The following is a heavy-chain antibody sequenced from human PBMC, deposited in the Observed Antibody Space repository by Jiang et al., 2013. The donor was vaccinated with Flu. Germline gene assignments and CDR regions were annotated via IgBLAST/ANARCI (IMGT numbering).Heavy chain of an antibody. J-gene: IGHJ4*02. CDR1: GYTFTGYY. D-gene: IGHD1-26*01. V-gene: IGHV1-2*04. CDR3: ARLVGWPAVLASYFDY. CDR2: INPHSGDT. Sequence: SGAEVRKPGASVKVSCMASGYTFTGYYIHWLRQAPGQGLEWLGWINPHSGDTKYAQNFQGSVTMTRDTSINTVYMDLNRLRSEDTAVYYCARLVGWPAVLASYFDYVGPGNPGHRLL.